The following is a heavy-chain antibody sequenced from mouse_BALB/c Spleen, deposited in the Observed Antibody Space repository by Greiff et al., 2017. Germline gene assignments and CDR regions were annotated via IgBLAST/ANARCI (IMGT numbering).Heavy chain of an antibody. CDR1: GYSFTSYW. Sequence: EVQRVESGTVLARPGASVKMSCKASGYSFTSYWMHWVKQRPGQGLEWIGAIYPGNSDTSYNQKFKGKAKLTAVTSASTAYMELSSLTNEDSAVYYCTRGSTMITCFDYWGQGTTLTVSS. CDR3: TRGSTMITCFDY. V-gene: IGHV1-5*01. D-gene: IGHD2-4*01. J-gene: IGHJ2*01. CDR2: IYPGNSDT.